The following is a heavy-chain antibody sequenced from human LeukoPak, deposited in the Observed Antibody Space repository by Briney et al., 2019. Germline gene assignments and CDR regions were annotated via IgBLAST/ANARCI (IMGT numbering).Heavy chain of an antibody. CDR3: ARASGTVAYYFDY. CDR2: IYTSGST. CDR1: GGSISSGSYY. D-gene: IGHD3-10*01. Sequence: SQTLSLTCTVSGGSISSGSYYWSWIRQPAGKGLEWIGRIYTSGSTNYNPSLKSRVTMSVDTSKNQFSLKLSSVTAADTAVYYCARASGTVAYYFDYWGQGTLVTVSS. J-gene: IGHJ4*02. V-gene: IGHV4-61*02.